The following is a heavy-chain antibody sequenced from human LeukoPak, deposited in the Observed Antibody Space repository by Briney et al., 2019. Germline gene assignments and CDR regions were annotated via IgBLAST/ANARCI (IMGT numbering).Heavy chain of an antibody. CDR2: INHSGST. CDR1: GGSFSGYY. J-gene: IGHJ5*02. Sequence: SETLSLTCAVYGGSFSGYYWSWIRQPPGKGLEWIGEINHSGSTNYNPSLKSRVTISVDTSKNQFSLKLSSVTAADTAVYYCARGGVGWFDPWGQGTLVTVSS. CDR3: ARGGVGWFDP. V-gene: IGHV4-34*01. D-gene: IGHD3-10*01.